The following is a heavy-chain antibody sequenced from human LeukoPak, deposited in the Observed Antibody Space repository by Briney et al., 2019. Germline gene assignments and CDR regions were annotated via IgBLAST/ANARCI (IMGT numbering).Heavy chain of an antibody. V-gene: IGHV1-46*01. CDR3: ARGYLVPAAPLAY. CDR2: INPSGGST. J-gene: IGHJ4*02. D-gene: IGHD2-2*01. CDR1: GYSFTSYW. Sequence: GESLKISCKGSGYSFTSYWIGWVRQAPGQGLEWMGIINPSGGSTSYAQKFQGRVTMTRDTSTSTVYMELSSLRSEDTAVYYCARGYLVPAAPLAYWGQGTLVTVSS.